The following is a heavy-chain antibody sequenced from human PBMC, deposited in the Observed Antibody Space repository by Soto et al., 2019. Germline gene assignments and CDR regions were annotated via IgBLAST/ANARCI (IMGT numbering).Heavy chain of an antibody. V-gene: IGHV1-18*01. D-gene: IGHD6-19*01. CDR3: ARSSRGPPPDAFDI. CDR2: ISAYNGNT. Sequence: QVQLVQSGAEVKKPGASVKVSCKASDYTFTNYGISWVRQAPGQGLEWMGWISAYNGNTNYAQKLPGRVTMTTDTSTSTAYMELRSVRSDDTAVYYCARSSRGPPPDAFDIWGQGTMVTVSS. CDR1: DYTFTNYG. J-gene: IGHJ3*02.